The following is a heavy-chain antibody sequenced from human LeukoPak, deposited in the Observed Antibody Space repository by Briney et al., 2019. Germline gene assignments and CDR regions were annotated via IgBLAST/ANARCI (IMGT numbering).Heavy chain of an antibody. CDR1: GGSISSYY. CDR3: GGGLGYCSSTRCPPDS. Sequence: SETLSLTCTVSGGSISSYYWSWIRQPAGKGLEWIGRIYTSGSTNYNASLKSRVSMSVDTSKNQFSLKLSSVTAADTAFYYCGGGLGYCSSTRCPPDSWGQGTQVTVSS. D-gene: IGHD2-2*01. J-gene: IGHJ5*01. CDR2: IYTSGST. V-gene: IGHV4-4*07.